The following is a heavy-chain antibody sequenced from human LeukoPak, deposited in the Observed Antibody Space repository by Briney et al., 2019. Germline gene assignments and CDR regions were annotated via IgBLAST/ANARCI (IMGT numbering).Heavy chain of an antibody. D-gene: IGHD4-17*01. Sequence: PSETLSLTCTVSGGSISSSSYYWGWIRQPPGKGLEWIGSIYYSGSTYYNPSLKSRVTISVDTSKTQFSLKLSSVTAADTAVYYCASYGDYLFDYWGQGTLVTVSS. J-gene: IGHJ4*02. CDR1: GGSISSSSYY. CDR3: ASYGDYLFDY. V-gene: IGHV4-39*01. CDR2: IYYSGST.